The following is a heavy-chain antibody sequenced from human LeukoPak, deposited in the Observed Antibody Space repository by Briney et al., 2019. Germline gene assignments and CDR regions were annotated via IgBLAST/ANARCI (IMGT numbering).Heavy chain of an antibody. J-gene: IGHJ6*03. CDR3: AKDFYMDV. CDR1: GFTFTSHW. CDR2: IKQDGSEK. Sequence: GGSLRLSCAASGFTFTSHWMSWVRQAPGKGLEWVANIKQDGSEKYSVDSLKGRFTISRDNSKNTLYLQMNSLRAEDTAVYYCAKDFYMDVWGKGTTVTVSS. V-gene: IGHV3-7*03.